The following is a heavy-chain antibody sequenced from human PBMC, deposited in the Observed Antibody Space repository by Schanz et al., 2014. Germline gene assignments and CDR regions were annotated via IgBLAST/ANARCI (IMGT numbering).Heavy chain of an antibody. CDR1: GGSIRSGTYY. J-gene: IGHJ2*01. CDR2: VFPNGIT. D-gene: IGHD1-1*01. CDR3: ARDTTWRLDL. Sequence: QVQLQESGPGLVKPSQTLSLTCTVSGGSIRSGTYYWSWIRQPAGKALEWVGRVFPNGITNYNPPRKIRVPISRDTSKTQFSLTLTSLTAADTAVYYCARDTTWRLDLWGRGTLVTVSS. V-gene: IGHV4-61*02.